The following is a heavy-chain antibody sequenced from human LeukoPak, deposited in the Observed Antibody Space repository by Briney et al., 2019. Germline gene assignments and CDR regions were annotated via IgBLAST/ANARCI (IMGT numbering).Heavy chain of an antibody. J-gene: IGHJ5*02. CDR1: GGTFSSYA. Sequence: ASVKVSCKASGGTFSSYAISWVRQAPGQGLEWMGGIIPIFGTANYAQKFQGRVTITADESPSTAYMELSSLISEDTAVYSCARVRGYGDGYKSTNWFDPWGQGTLVTVSS. D-gene: IGHD5-24*01. CDR3: ARVRGYGDGYKSTNWFDP. V-gene: IGHV1-69*01. CDR2: IIPIFGTA.